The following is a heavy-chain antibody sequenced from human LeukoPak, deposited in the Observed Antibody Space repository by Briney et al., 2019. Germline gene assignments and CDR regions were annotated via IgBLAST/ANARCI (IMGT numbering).Heavy chain of an antibody. J-gene: IGHJ6*02. Sequence: GGSLRLSCAASGLTFSSYEMNWVRQAPGKGLEWVSYISSSGSTIYYADSVKGRFTISRDNAKNSLYLQMNSLRAEDTAVYYCARDPGVYYYYNMDVWGQGTTVTVSS. CDR2: ISSSGSTI. CDR1: GLTFSSYE. D-gene: IGHD3-10*01. CDR3: ARDPGVYYYYNMDV. V-gene: IGHV3-48*03.